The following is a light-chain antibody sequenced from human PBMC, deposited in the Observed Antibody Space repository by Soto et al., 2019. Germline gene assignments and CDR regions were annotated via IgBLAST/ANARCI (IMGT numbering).Light chain of an antibody. J-gene: IGKJ2*01. CDR1: QSVSSY. CDR3: QQSSNWLHT. Sequence: EIVLTQSPATLSLSPGERATLSCRASQSVSSYLAWYQQKPGQAPRLLIYDASNRATGIPARFSGSGSGTDFTLTISSLEPEDFAVYYCQQSSNWLHTFGQGTKLEIK. CDR2: DAS. V-gene: IGKV3-11*01.